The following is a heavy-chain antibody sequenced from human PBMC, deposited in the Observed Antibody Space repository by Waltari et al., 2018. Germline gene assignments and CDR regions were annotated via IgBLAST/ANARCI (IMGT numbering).Heavy chain of an antibody. Sequence: VHVEESGGGLMQPGGSLRLSCAASGFTVSSFYMAWVRQAPGKGLEWVSLSYSGCDTYYADSVKGRFTISRDNSKNMVYLQMNSLRADDTAVYYCARETGVAVAGYGLDIWGQGTTVTVSS. D-gene: IGHD2-15*01. CDR1: GFTVSSFY. V-gene: IGHV3-53*01. J-gene: IGHJ6*02. CDR3: ARETGVAVAGYGLDI. CDR2: SYSGCDT.